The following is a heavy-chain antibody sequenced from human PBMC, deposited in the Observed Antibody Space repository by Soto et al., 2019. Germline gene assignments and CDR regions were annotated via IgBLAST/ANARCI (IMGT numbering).Heavy chain of an antibody. CDR2: VYYSGSS. Sequence: SETLSLTCTVSGGSISGGASFWSWIRQPPGKGLEWIANVYYSGSSYYNPSLKSRLTISVGTTKNQFSLQLKSMTAADTAVYYCAKLSCTSSTCYFPGWFDPWGQGTLVTVSS. D-gene: IGHD2-2*01. J-gene: IGHJ5*02. CDR3: AKLSCTSSTCYFPGWFDP. CDR1: GGSISGGASF. V-gene: IGHV4-31*03.